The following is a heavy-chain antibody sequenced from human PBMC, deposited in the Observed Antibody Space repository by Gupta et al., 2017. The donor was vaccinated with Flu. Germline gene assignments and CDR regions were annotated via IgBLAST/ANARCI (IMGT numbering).Heavy chain of an antibody. Sequence: QVHLVASGGGVVQPGRSLRLSCETSGFTFSNYPMHWVRQAPGKGLEWVGVIWYDGSKTYLADSMKGRYTISRDNSKNTLYLEVDSLTVEDTAVYYCARVNSSTSWYFLGYWGRGTLVTVSS. J-gene: IGHJ4*02. CDR2: IWYDGSKT. V-gene: IGHV3-33*01. CDR1: GFTFSNYP. D-gene: IGHD2-2*01. CDR3: ARVNSSTSWYFLGY.